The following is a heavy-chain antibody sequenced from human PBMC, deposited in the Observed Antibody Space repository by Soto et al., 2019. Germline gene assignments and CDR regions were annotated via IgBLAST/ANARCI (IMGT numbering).Heavy chain of an antibody. J-gene: IGHJ4*02. CDR1: GYTFTSYA. CDR3: ARDAKWDPRGVEAQQDDYFNY. CDR2: VDTGNGNT. Sequence: QVRLVQSGAEVKKPGASVKVSCKAAGYTFTSYAIHWVRQAPGQSLEWMGWVDTGNGNTKHSQKFKDGVTIRRDTYAHTVDMELSSLRPEDTAVYYCARDAKWDPRGVEAQQDDYFNYWGQGTLVTVSS. D-gene: IGHD1-26*01. V-gene: IGHV1-3*04.